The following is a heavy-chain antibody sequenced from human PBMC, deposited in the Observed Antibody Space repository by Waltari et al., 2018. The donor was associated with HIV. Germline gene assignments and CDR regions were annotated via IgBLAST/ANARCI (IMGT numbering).Heavy chain of an antibody. J-gene: IGHJ4*01. CDR3: VRGLLGAAARIPSGY. Sequence: VQLVESGGGVVQSGKYLRVSCAVSGFIFSDHAMHWVRQAPGKGLDLVGFVLSDESIKDYADSVKGRFNISRDNSKKLVYLQMTNVTVDDTAVYYCVRGLLGAAARIPSGYWGQGTRVIV. V-gene: IGHV3-33*01. CDR2: VLSDESIK. D-gene: IGHD6-6*01. CDR1: GFIFSDHA.